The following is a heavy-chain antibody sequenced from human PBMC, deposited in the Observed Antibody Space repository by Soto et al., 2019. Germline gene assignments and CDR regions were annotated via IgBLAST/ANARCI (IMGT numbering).Heavy chain of an antibody. CDR1: GYTFTSYY. CDR2: INPSGGST. V-gene: IGHV1-46*01. CDR3: ARRVYSSSSGGYYYGMDV. D-gene: IGHD6-6*01. J-gene: IGHJ6*02. Sequence: QVQLVQSGAEVKKPGASVKVSCKASGYTFTSYYMHWVRQAPGQGLEWMGIINPSGGSTSYAQKFQGRVTMTTDTSTSTAYMELRSLRSDDTAVYYCARRVYSSSSGGYYYGMDVWGQGTTVTVSS.